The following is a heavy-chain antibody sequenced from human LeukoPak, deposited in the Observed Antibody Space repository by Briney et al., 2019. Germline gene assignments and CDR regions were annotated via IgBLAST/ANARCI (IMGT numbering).Heavy chain of an antibody. J-gene: IGHJ4*02. D-gene: IGHD3-22*01. V-gene: IGHV3-23*01. Sequence: GGSLRLSCAASGFTFSDYAMSSVRQAPGKGPEWVSAITGGGRTYYADSVKGRFTISRDSSKNTLYLQMNSLRAEDTAIYYCAQRGNYDSGALRAPFEYWGQGTLVTVSS. CDR2: ITGGGRT. CDR1: GFTFSDYA. CDR3: AQRGNYDSGALRAPFEY.